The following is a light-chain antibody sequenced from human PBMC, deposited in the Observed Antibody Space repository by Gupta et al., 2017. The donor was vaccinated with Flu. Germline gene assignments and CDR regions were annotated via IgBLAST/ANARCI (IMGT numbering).Light chain of an antibody. CDR1: QSVSSY. V-gene: IGKV3-11*01. CDR3: QQRTT. CDR2: DAS. Sequence: EIVLTQSPATLSLSPGERATLSCRASQSVSSYSAWYQQKPGQAPRLLIYDASNRATGIPARVSGSGSGTDFTLTISSLEPEDFAVYYCQQRTTFGQGTKVEIK. J-gene: IGKJ1*01.